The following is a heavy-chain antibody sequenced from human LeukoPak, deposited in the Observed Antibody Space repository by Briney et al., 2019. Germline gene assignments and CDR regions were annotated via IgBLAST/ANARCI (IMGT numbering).Heavy chain of an antibody. Sequence: SETLSLTCAVYGGSFSGYYWSWIRQPPGKGLEWIGEINHSGSTNYNPSLKRRVTISVDTSKNQFSLKLSSVTAADTAVYYCARASWHYIDYWGQGTLVTVSS. D-gene: IGHD2-2*01. CDR3: ARASWHYIDY. CDR2: INHSGST. J-gene: IGHJ4*02. CDR1: GGSFSGYY. V-gene: IGHV4-34*01.